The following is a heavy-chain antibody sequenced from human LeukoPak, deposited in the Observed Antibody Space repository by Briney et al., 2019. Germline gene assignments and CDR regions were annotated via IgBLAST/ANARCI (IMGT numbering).Heavy chain of an antibody. D-gene: IGHD6-13*01. V-gene: IGHV3-23*01. Sequence: GGSLRLSCAASGFTLSTYAMSWVRQTPGKGLEWVAATSSSDAGTYHADSVRGRFTISRDNSKNTLYLQMNSLRGDDTAVYYCAKDFGWQLVLRGPDYWGQGTLVTVSS. CDR1: GFTLSTYA. CDR3: AKDFGWQLVLRGPDY. CDR2: TSSSDAGT. J-gene: IGHJ4*02.